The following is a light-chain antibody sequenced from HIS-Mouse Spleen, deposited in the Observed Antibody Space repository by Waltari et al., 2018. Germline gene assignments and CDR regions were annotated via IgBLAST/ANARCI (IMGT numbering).Light chain of an antibody. Sequence: QSALTQPPSASGSPGQSVTISCTGTSSGVGGYNYVSWYQQHPGKAPKLMIYEVSKRTSGVPDRFSGSKSGNTASLTVSGLQAEDEADYYCSSYAGSNNSLYVFGTGTKVTVL. V-gene: IGLV2-8*01. CDR1: SSGVGGYNY. J-gene: IGLJ1*01. CDR3: SSYAGSNNSLYV. CDR2: EVS.